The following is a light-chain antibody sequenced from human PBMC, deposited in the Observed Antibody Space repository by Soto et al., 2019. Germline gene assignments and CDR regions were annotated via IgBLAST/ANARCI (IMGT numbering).Light chain of an antibody. CDR3: QQFSSYPLT. CDR1: QSVNSY. CDR2: DAS. V-gene: IGKV3-20*01. J-gene: IGKJ4*01. Sequence: EILMTHSPSTLSVSPGEIVTLSCSASQSVNSYLAWYQQKSGQAPRLVIYDASSRATGIPDRFSGGGSGTDFTLTISRLEPEDFAVYYCQQFSSYPLTFGGGTKVDIK.